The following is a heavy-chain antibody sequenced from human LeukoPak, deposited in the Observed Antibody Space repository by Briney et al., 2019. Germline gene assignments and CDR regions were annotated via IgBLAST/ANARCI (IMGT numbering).Heavy chain of an antibody. CDR3: ARDSYYGSGSPY. V-gene: IGHV4-31*03. CDR1: GGSISSGGYY. D-gene: IGHD3-10*01. J-gene: IGHJ4*02. CDR2: IYYSGST. Sequence: SETLPLTCTVSGGSISSGGYYWSWIRQHPGKGLEWIGYIYYSGSTYYNPSLKSRVTISVDTSKNQFSLKLSSVTAADTAVYYCARDSYYGSGSPYWGQGTLVTVSS.